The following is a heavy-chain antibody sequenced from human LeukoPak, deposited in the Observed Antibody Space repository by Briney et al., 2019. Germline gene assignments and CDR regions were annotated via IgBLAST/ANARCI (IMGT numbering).Heavy chain of an antibody. J-gene: IGHJ4*02. V-gene: IGHV3-53*01. Sequence: GGSLRLFCAASGFTVSSNYMSWVRQAPGKGLEWVSIIYSGGGTYYADSVKGRFTVSRDNSKNTLYLQVSSLRAEDTAVYYCARGGNGPFDYWGQGTLVTVSS. CDR3: ARGGNGPFDY. D-gene: IGHD3-16*01. CDR2: IYSGGGT. CDR1: GFTVSSNY.